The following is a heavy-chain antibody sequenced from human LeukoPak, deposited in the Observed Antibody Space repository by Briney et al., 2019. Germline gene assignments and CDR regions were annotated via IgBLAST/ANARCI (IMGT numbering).Heavy chain of an antibody. D-gene: IGHD1-20*01. Sequence: SETLSLTCTVSGYSISSGYYWGWLRQPSGKGLEWIGSMFHSGSTYYNPSLKSRVTMSVDTSKNQFSLKLSSVTAAHTAVYYCARVRYNWNRDFDYWGQGTLVTVSS. CDR1: GYSISSGYY. CDR2: MFHSGST. V-gene: IGHV4-38-2*02. CDR3: ARVRYNWNRDFDY. J-gene: IGHJ4*02.